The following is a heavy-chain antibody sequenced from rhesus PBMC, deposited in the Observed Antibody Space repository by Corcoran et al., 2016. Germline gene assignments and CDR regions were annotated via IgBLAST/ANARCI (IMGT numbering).Heavy chain of an antibody. CDR2: IYGRAGKT. Sequence: QVQLQESGPGLVKPSETLPLTCAVSGDSISRNDWNGLRPAPGKGLEWIGRIYGRAGKTDYNPSLKSRLTISRDTSKNQFSLKVTSVTAADTAVYYCVRSSNPNDEFAYWGQGILVTVSS. CDR3: VRSSNPNDEFAY. CDR1: GDSISRND. J-gene: IGHJ4*01. V-gene: IGHV4S2*01. D-gene: IGHD1-14*01.